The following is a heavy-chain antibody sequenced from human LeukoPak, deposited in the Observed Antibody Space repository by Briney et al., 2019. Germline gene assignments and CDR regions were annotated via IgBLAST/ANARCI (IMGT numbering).Heavy chain of an antibody. CDR2: IKPDGSEK. CDR3: AKDIGEGIDY. CDR1: GFTFTNYW. D-gene: IGHD1-26*01. Sequence: GGSLRLSCVASGFTFTNYWMNWVRQTPGKGLEWVANIKPDGSEKYYVDSVKGRFTISRDNAKNSLYLQMDSLRAEDTAVYYCAKDIGEGIDYWGQGTLVTVSS. V-gene: IGHV3-7*03. J-gene: IGHJ4*02.